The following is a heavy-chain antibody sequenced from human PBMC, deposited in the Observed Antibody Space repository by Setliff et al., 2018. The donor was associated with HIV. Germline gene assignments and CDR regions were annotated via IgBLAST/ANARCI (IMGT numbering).Heavy chain of an antibody. CDR1: GGTFRSHE. Sequence: GASVKVSCKASGGTFRSHEISWVRQAPGQGLEWMGGIIPIFGTANYAQKFQGRVTITADESTNTAYMELSSLRSEDTAVYYCARIPTGDAFDIWGQGTVVTVSS. V-gene: IGHV1-69*13. CDR3: ARIPTGDAFDI. CDR2: IIPIFGTA. D-gene: IGHD2-8*02. J-gene: IGHJ3*02.